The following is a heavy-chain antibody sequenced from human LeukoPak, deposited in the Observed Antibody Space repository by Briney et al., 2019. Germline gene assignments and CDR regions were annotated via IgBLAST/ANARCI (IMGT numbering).Heavy chain of an antibody. CDR2: IYTSGST. CDR3: ARDPHKYCSGGSCYSY. D-gene: IGHD2-15*01. CDR1: GGSISSSSYY. Sequence: KTSETLSLTCTVSGGSISSSSYYWSWIRQPAGKGLEWIGRIYTSGSTNYNPSLKSRVTMSVDTSKNQFSLKLSSVTAADTAVYYCARDPHKYCSGGSCYSYWGQGTLVTVSS. J-gene: IGHJ4*02. V-gene: IGHV4-61*02.